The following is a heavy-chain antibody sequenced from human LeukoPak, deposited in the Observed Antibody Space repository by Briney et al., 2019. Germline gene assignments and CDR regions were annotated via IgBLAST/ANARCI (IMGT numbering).Heavy chain of an antibody. D-gene: IGHD3-22*01. CDR3: ARGGSSGYYYDY. Sequence: SETLSLTCTVSGGSISSYYWSWIRQPPGKGLEWIGYIYYSGSTNYNPSLKSRVTISVDTSKNQFSLKLSSVTAADTAVYYCARGGSSGYYYDYWGQGTLVTVSS. CDR2: IYYSGST. J-gene: IGHJ4*02. V-gene: IGHV4-59*01. CDR1: GGSISSYY.